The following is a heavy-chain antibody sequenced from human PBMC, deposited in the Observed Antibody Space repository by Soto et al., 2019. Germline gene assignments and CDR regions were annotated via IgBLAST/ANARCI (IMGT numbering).Heavy chain of an antibody. D-gene: IGHD3-9*01. CDR2: ISYDGSTE. Sequence: GGSLRLSCAASGFTFSNFGIHWVRQAPGKGPEWLAAISYDGSTEVYVDSVKGRFTISRDNPKNTLYLQMNSLRLEDSAVYYCAQGASQNFDFLLIYWGPGTLVTVSS. CDR3: AQGASQNFDFLLIY. V-gene: IGHV3-30*03. J-gene: IGHJ4*02. CDR1: GFTFSNFG.